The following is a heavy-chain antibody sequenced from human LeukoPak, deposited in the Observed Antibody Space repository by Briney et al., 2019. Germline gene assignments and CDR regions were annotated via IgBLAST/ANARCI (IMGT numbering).Heavy chain of an antibody. V-gene: IGHV4-34*01. CDR1: GGSFSGHL. CDR3: ARRGSYLVMGGFDI. J-gene: IGHJ4*02. D-gene: IGHD3-10*01. CDR2: INHIGDI. Sequence: ASETLSLTCEVSGGSFSGHLWTWIRQPPGKGLEWIGQINHIGDINYNASLGSRLTISVDTSKTQFSLKLTSLTAADTAIYYCARRGSYLVMGGFDIWGQGTLVTVSS.